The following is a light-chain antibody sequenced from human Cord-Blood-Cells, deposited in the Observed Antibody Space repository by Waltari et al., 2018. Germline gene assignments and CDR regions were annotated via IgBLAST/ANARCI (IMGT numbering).Light chain of an antibody. CDR3: SSYTSSSTLV. CDR2: DVS. J-gene: IGLJ2*01. Sequence: QSALTQPASVSGSPGQSITIPCTGTSSDVGGYNYRPWYQQHPGKAPKLMIYDVSNRPSGVSNRFSGSKSGNTASLTISGLQAEDEADYYCSSYTSSSTLVFGGGTKLTVL. V-gene: IGLV2-14*01. CDR1: SSDVGGYNY.